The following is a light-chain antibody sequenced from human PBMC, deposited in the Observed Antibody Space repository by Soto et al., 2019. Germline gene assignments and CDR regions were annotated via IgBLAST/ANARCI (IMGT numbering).Light chain of an antibody. CDR1: QSLLHSNGYNY. J-gene: IGKJ3*01. Sequence: DIVMTQSPLSLPVTPGEPASISCRSSQSLLHSNGYNYLDWYLQKPGQSPQLLIYLGSNRASGVPDRFSGSGSGRDFTLKISRVEAEDVGVYYCMQALQTPFTCGPGTKVDIK. V-gene: IGKV2-28*01. CDR3: MQALQTPFT. CDR2: LGS.